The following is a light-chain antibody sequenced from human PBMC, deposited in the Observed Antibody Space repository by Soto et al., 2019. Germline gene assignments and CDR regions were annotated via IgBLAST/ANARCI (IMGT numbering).Light chain of an antibody. CDR2: EAS. CDR1: QSITTW. V-gene: IGKV1-5*01. J-gene: IGKJ1*01. CDR3: QQCNSFST. Sequence: IHITPCPSTVPPYVGESVTITFRASQSITTWLAWYQQKPGTAPKLLIYEASTLQSGVPSRFSGTGSGTDFTLTINGLQPDDFATYFCQQCNSFSTFGQGTKVDIK.